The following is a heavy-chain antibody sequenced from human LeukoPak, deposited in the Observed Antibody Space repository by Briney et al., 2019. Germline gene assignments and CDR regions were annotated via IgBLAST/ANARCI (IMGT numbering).Heavy chain of an antibody. D-gene: IGHD6-19*01. CDR2: IYHSGST. CDR3: ARHVHLGSIAVAGTDWFDP. CDR1: GASISTSHW. J-gene: IGHJ5*02. Sequence: PSGTLSLTCAVSGASISTSHWWSWVRQTPGKGLEWIGEIYHSGSTNYNPSLKSRVTISVDTSKNQFSLRLSSVTAADTAVYYCARHVHLGSIAVAGTDWFDPWGQGTLVTVSS. V-gene: IGHV4-4*02.